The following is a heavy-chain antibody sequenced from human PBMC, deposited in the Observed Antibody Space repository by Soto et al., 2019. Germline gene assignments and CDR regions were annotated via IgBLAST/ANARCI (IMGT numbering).Heavy chain of an antibody. CDR2: ISYDGSNK. CDR3: AKGWLAAAGLDY. J-gene: IGHJ4*02. V-gene: IGHV3-30*18. D-gene: IGHD6-13*01. CDR1: GFTFSSYG. Sequence: GGSLRLSCAASGFTFSSYGMHWVRQAPGKGLEWVAVISYDGSNKYYADSVKGRFTISRDNSKNTLYLQMNSLRAEDTAVYYCAKGWLAAAGLDYWGQGTLVTVSS.